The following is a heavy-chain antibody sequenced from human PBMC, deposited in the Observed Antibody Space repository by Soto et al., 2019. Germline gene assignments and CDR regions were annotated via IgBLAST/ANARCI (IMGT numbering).Heavy chain of an antibody. J-gene: IGHJ3*02. D-gene: IGHD3-3*01. CDR3: ASRAFVDFWSGYRSLRI. CDR1: GFTFSSYS. CDR2: ISSSSSSYI. V-gene: IGHV3-21*01. Sequence: GGSLRLSCAASGFTFSSYSMNWVRQAPGKGLEWVSSISSSSSSYIYYADSVKGRFTISRDNAKNSLYLQMNSLRAEDTAVYYCASRAFVDFWSGYRSLRIWGQGTMVTVSS.